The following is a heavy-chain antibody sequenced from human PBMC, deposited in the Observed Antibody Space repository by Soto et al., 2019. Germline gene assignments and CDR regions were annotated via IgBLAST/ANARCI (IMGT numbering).Heavy chain of an antibody. CDR3: ARVGSRDACNSVLDQ. CDR2: VISASGSV. J-gene: IGHJ1*01. Sequence: QVQVVQSGAEVKKPGSSVKISCKASGRIFSSFPTSWVRQVPGQGLEWMGGVISASGSVTYAPTCQGSVTMTAVNYAGIGYMELTSLTSEDTAIYYCARVGSRDACNSVLDQWGPGTMVTVSS. V-gene: IGHV1-69*06. D-gene: IGHD1-26*01. CDR1: GRIFSSFP.